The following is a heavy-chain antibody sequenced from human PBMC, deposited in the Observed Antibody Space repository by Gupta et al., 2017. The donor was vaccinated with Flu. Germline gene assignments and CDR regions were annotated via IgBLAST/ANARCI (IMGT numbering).Heavy chain of an antibody. CDR1: GGSFSGYY. CDR3: ARGFQRGSYEGRGY. J-gene: IGHJ4*02. Sequence: QVQLQQWGAGLLKPSETLSLTCAVYGGSFSGYYWSWIRQPPGKGLEWIGEINHSGSTNYNPSLKSRVTISVDTSKNQFSLKLSSVTAADTAVYYCARGFQRGSYEGRGYWGQGTLVTVSS. CDR2: INHSGST. V-gene: IGHV4-34*01. D-gene: IGHD1-26*01.